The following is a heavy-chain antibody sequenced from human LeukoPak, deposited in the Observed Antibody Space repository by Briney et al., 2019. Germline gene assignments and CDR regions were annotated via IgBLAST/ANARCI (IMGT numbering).Heavy chain of an antibody. J-gene: IGHJ4*02. CDR1: GFTFSSYW. CDR3: TTETYRRFDY. V-gene: IGHV3-7*01. CDR2: IKQDGSER. Sequence: PGGSLRLSCAASGFTFSSYWMSCVRQAPGKGLEWVADIKQDGSERYYVDSVKGRFTISRDNAKNSLYLQIDSLRAEDTAVYYCTTETYRRFDYWGQGTLVTVSS.